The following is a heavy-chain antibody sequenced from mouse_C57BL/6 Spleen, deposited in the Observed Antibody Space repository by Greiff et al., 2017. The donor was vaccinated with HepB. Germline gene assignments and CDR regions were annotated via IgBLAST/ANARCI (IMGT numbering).Heavy chain of an antibody. CDR3: ARVGNWGPYYFDY. V-gene: IGHV1-26*01. CDR1: GYTFTDYY. D-gene: IGHD4-1*01. Sequence: EVQLQQSGPELVKPGASVKISCKASGYTFTDYYMNWVKQSHGKSLEWIGDINPNNGGTSYNQKFKGKATLTVDKSSSSAYMGLRSLTSEDSAVYYCARVGNWGPYYFDYWGQGTTLTVSS. CDR2: INPNNGGT. J-gene: IGHJ2*01.